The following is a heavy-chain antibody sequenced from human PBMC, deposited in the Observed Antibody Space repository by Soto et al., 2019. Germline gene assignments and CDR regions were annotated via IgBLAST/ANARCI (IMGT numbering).Heavy chain of an antibody. CDR3: ARSVFP. CDR2: IYNSGST. CDR1: GGSISSGGYY. Sequence: QVQLQESGPGLVKPSQTLSLTCTVSGGSISSGGYYWTWILQHHGKGLEWIGYIYNSGSTYYNPSMKSRVTVSVDTSKNPFSLKLSSVTAAYTAVYYCARSVFPWGQGTLVTVSS. V-gene: IGHV4-31*03. J-gene: IGHJ5*02.